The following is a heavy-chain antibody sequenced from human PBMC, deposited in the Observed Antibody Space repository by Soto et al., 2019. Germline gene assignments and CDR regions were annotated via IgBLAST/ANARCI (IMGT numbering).Heavy chain of an antibody. D-gene: IGHD3-22*01. CDR3: AGDSPHDSSVHGAY. Sequence: GGDLRLSWAASGLTFSTHWIHWVRQVLGKGLVWVSRINGDGSRTTYADSVRGRITISRDNAKNTLYLQMNNLRVEDTAVYYCAGDSPHDSSVHGAYCGQGTPVIVYS. CDR1: GLTFSTHW. CDR2: INGDGSRT. J-gene: IGHJ1*01. V-gene: IGHV3-74*01.